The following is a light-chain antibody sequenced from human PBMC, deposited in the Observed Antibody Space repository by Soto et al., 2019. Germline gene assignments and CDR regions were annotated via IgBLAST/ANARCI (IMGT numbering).Light chain of an antibody. CDR1: QSVTNNY. V-gene: IGKV3D-20*01. CDR3: HQYGNSPPLT. J-gene: IGKJ4*01. CDR2: DAS. Sequence: EIVLTQSPATLSLSPGERATLSCGASQSVTNNYLAWYQQKPGLAPRLLIYDASTRATGIPDRFSGSGSGTDFTLTISRLEAEDFAVYYCHQYGNSPPLTIGGGTKVEIK.